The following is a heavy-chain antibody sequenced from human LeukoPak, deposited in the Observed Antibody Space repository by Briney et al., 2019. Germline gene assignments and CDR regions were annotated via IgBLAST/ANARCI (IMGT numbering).Heavy chain of an antibody. V-gene: IGHV3-7*03. CDR1: GFTFINYW. D-gene: IGHD6-6*01. CDR2: IKQDGSEK. Sequence: GGSLRLSCAASGFTFINYWMSWVRQAPGKGLEWVANIKQDGSEKYYVGSVKGRFTISRDNAKNSLYLQMDSLRAEDTAVYYCARDGPYSTSSTHPPWGQGTLVTVSS. CDR3: ARDGPYSTSSTHPP. J-gene: IGHJ5*02.